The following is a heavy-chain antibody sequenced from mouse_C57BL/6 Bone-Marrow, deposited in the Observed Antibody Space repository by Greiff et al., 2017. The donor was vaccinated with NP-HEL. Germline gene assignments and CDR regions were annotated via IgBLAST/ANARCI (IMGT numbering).Heavy chain of an antibody. J-gene: IGHJ1*03. CDR1: GYAFSSSW. V-gene: IGHV1-82*01. D-gene: IGHD3-1*01. CDR3: ARRGLRGYFDV. Sequence: VKLMESGPELVKPGASVKISCKASGYAFSSSWMNWVKQRPGKGLEWIGRIYPGDGDTNYNGKFKGKATLTADKSSSTAYMQLSSLTSEDSAVYFCARRGLRGYFDVWGTGTTVTVSS. CDR2: IYPGDGDT.